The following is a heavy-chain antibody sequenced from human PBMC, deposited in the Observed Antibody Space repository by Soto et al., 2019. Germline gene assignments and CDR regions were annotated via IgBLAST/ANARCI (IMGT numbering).Heavy chain of an antibody. D-gene: IGHD3-10*01. CDR2: INHSGST. Sequence: PSETLSLTCAVYGGSFSGYYWSWIRQPPGKGLEWIGEINHSGSTNYNPSLKSRVTISVDTSKNQFSLKLSSVTAADTAVYYCARGNTLWFGELLLKYNWFDPWGQGTLVTVSS. CDR3: ARGNTLWFGELLLKYNWFDP. CDR1: GGSFSGYY. J-gene: IGHJ5*02. V-gene: IGHV4-34*01.